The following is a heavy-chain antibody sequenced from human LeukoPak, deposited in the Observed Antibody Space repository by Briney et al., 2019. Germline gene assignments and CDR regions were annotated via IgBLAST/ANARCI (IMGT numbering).Heavy chain of an antibody. CDR1: GFTFSSYS. CDR3: ARDLSKLYYYYGMGV. Sequence: GGSLRLSCAASGFTFSSYSMNWVRQAPGKGLEWVSYISSSSSTIYYADSVKGRFTISRDNAKNSLYLQMNSLRDEDTAVYYCARDLSKLYYYYGMGVWGQGTTVTVSS. CDR2: ISSSSSTI. J-gene: IGHJ6*02. D-gene: IGHD3-16*02. V-gene: IGHV3-48*02.